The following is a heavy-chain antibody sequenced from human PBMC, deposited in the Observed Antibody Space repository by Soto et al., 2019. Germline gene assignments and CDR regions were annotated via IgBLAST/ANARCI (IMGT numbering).Heavy chain of an antibody. Sequence: SETLSLTGTVSGGSISSSSYYWGWIRQPPGKGLEWIGSIYYSGSTYYNPSLKSRVTISVDTSKNQFSLKLSSVTAADTAVYYCASKDYYDRSGSIDYWGQGTLVTVSS. CDR2: IYYSGST. V-gene: IGHV4-39*01. D-gene: IGHD3-22*01. CDR3: ASKDYYDRSGSIDY. J-gene: IGHJ4*02. CDR1: GGSISSSSYY.